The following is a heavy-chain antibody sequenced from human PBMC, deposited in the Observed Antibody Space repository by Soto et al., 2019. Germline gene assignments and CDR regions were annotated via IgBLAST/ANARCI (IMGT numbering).Heavy chain of an antibody. J-gene: IGHJ4*02. CDR2: IYYSGST. CDR3: ARDLRRDGYNLAY. Sequence: QVQLQESGPGLVKPSQTLSLTCTVSGCSISSGCYYWRWIRQHPGKGLEWIGYIYYSGSTYYNPPLRSRGTMSVDTSKNQFSLKLSSVTAADTAVYYCARDLRRDGYNLAYWGQGTLVTVSS. V-gene: IGHV4-31*03. D-gene: IGHD5-12*01. CDR1: GCSISSGCYY.